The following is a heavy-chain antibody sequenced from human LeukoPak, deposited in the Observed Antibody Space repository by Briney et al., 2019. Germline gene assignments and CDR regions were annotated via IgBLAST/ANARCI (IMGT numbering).Heavy chain of an antibody. D-gene: IGHD1-26*01. CDR3: ARDRGSQPFIDY. J-gene: IGHJ4*02. V-gene: IGHV4-34*01. CDR1: GGSFSGYY. Sequence: SETLSLTCAVYGGSFSGYYWSWIRQPPGKGLEWIGEINHSGNTNYNPSLKSRVTISVDTSKNQFSLKLSSVTAADTAVYYCARDRGSQPFIDYWGQGTLVTVSS. CDR2: INHSGNT.